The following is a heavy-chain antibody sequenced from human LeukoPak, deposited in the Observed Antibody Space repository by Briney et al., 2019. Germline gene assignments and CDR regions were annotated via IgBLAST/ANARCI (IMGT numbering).Heavy chain of an antibody. CDR2: IYYNGDT. V-gene: IGHV4-39*01. D-gene: IGHD6-6*01. J-gene: IGHJ6*03. CDR3: SSHSRSGHFYFYYMVV. Sequence: SEALSLTCTVSGVSITSTSYYWGWIRQSPGKGLEWIGSIYYNGDTSYNPSLNSRVTISVDTSKNQFSLKLNSVTAADTAVYYCSSHSRSGHFYFYYMVVWGKGTTVTVSS. CDR1: GVSITSTSYY.